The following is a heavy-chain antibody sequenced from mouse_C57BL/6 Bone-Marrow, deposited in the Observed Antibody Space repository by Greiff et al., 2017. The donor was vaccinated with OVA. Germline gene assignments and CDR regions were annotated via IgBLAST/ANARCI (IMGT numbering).Heavy chain of an antibody. CDR2: IDPANGNT. CDR1: GFNITNTY. CDR3: ARYDCGSRGDFDY. Sequence: EVKVVESVAELVRPGASIKLSCTASGFNITNTYMHWVKQRPEQGLEWIGRIDPANGNTKYAPKFQGKATLTADTSSNTAYLQLSSLTSEDTAIYDGARYDCGSRGDFDYWGQGTTLTVSS. D-gene: IGHD1-1*01. J-gene: IGHJ2*01. V-gene: IGHV14-3*01.